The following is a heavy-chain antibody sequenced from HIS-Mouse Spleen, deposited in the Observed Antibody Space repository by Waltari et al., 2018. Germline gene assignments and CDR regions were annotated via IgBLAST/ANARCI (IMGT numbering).Heavy chain of an antibody. Sequence: QLQLQESGPGLVKPSETLSLPCNVPGGSLRSRSYYWGWIRQPPGKGLEWIGSIYYSGSTYYNPSLKSRVTISVDTSKNQFSLKLSSVTAADTAVYYCAREIPYSSSWYDWYFDLWGRGTLVTVSS. CDR3: AREIPYSSSWYDWYFDL. CDR2: IYYSGST. V-gene: IGHV4-39*07. CDR1: GGSLRSRSYY. J-gene: IGHJ2*01. D-gene: IGHD6-13*01.